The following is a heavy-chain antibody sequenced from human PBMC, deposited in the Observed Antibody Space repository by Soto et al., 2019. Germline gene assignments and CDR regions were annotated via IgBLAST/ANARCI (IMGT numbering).Heavy chain of an antibody. D-gene: IGHD6-19*01. Sequence: LRLSCAASGFTFSSYAMHWVRQAPGKGLEWVAVISYDGSNKYYADSVKGRFTISRDNSKNTLYLQMNSLRAEDTAVYYCARDRSSSGWFDYWGQGTLVTVSS. CDR1: GFTFSSYA. V-gene: IGHV3-30-3*01. CDR2: ISYDGSNK. CDR3: ARDRSSSGWFDY. J-gene: IGHJ5*01.